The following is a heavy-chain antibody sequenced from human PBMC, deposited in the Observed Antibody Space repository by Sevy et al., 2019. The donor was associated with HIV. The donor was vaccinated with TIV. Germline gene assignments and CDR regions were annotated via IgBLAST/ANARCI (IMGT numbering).Heavy chain of an antibody. Sequence: ASVKVSCKASGYTFTSYGISWVRQAPGQGLEWMGWISAYNGNTNNAQKLQGRVTMTTDTSTSTAYMEMRSLRSDDTAVYYCARRAAPLDYYGMDVWGQGTTVTVSS. CDR3: ARRAAPLDYYGMDV. D-gene: IGHD2-15*01. J-gene: IGHJ6*02. CDR2: ISAYNGNT. CDR1: GYTFTSYG. V-gene: IGHV1-18*01.